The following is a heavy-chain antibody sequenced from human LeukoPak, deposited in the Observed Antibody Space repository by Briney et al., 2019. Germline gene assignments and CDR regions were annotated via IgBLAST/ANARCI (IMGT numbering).Heavy chain of an antibody. CDR1: GFTFSGSA. CDR2: IRSKANSDAT. J-gene: IGHJ4*02. Sequence: PGGSLTLSCVASGFTFSGSAVHWVRQASGIGLEWVGRIRSKANSDATAYAAAVQGRFSISRDDSKNTAYLQMNSLKTEDTAVYYCTRLVGDSGIYYYVQWGQGTLVTVSS. V-gene: IGHV3-73*01. D-gene: IGHD3-22*01. CDR3: TRLVGDSGIYYYVQ.